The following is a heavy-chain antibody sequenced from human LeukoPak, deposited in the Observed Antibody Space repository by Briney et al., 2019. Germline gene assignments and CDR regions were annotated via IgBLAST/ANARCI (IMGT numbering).Heavy chain of an antibody. CDR3: AKGSYYDSSGSFYFDY. CDR2: ITSGSSTI. V-gene: IGHV3-48*01. D-gene: IGHD3-22*01. J-gene: IGHJ4*02. CDR1: GFTFSLYS. Sequence: GGSLRLSCAASGFTFSLYSMNWVRQAPGKGLEWVSYITSGSSTIYYADSVKGRFTISRDNSKNTLYVQVNSLGTEDTAAYYCAKGSYYDSSGSFYFDYWGQGTLVTVSS.